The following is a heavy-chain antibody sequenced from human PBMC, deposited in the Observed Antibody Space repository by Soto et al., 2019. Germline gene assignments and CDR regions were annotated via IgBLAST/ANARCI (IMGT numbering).Heavy chain of an antibody. V-gene: IGHV1-2*04. CDR2: INPNSGGT. CDR1: GYTFTGYY. J-gene: IGHJ4*02. CDR3: AREGVRGYSYGQLDY. Sequence: ASVKVSCKASGYTFTGYYMHWVRQAPGQGLEWMGWINPNSGGTNYAQKFQGWVTMTRDTSISTAYMELSRLRSDDTAVYYCAREGVRGYSYGQLDYWGQGTLVTVSS. D-gene: IGHD5-18*01.